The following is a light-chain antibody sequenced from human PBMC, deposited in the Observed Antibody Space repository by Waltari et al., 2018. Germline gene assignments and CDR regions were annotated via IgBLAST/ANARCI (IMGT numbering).Light chain of an antibody. CDR3: GVWTTRLRV. CDR1: DSSVDIRF. V-gene: IGLV1-51*02. CDR2: QHT. J-gene: IGLJ2*01. Sequence: LTQPPSVSAAPGQKVTISCSGSDSSVDIRFFSWYHQFPGTAPKLLIYQHTHRHPGIPDRFSGATPGTSATLDITGLQPGDEGDYYCGVWTTRLRVFGGGTTLTVL.